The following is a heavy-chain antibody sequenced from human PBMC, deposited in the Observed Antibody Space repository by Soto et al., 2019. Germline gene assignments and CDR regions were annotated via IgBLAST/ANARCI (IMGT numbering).Heavy chain of an antibody. D-gene: IGHD3-10*01. V-gene: IGHV5-51*01. CDR3: ARGNFDSGHGYDL. Sequence: GESLKISCKGPGHLFNNHWIGWVRQTPGKGLEWMGLIFTRDSETKTSLSFQGHVSFSVDNSINTVYLQWTSLKTTDTGIYFCARGNFDSGHGYDLWGQGTLVTVSS. CDR1: GHLFNNHW. J-gene: IGHJ5*02. CDR2: IFTRDSET.